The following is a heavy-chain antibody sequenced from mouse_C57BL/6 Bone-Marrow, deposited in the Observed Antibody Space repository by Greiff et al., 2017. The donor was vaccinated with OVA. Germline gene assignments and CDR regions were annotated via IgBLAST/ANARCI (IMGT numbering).Heavy chain of an antibody. D-gene: IGHD1-1*01. V-gene: IGHV1-63*01. CDR3: ARWKDYYGSSYAMDY. Sequence: QVQLQQSGAELVRPGTSVKMSCKASGYTFTNYWIGWAKQRPGHGLEWIGDIYPGGGYTNYNEKFKGKATLTADKSSSTAYMQFSSLTSEDSAIYYCARWKDYYGSSYAMDYLGQGTSVTVSS. CDR1: GYTFTNYW. CDR2: IYPGGGYT. J-gene: IGHJ4*01.